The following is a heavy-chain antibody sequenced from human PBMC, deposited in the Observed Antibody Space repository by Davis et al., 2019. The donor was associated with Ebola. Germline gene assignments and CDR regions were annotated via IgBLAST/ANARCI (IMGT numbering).Heavy chain of an antibody. D-gene: IGHD3-3*01. CDR2: IYHSGST. Sequence: GSLRLSCAVSGGSISSSNWWSWVRQPPGKGLEWIGEIYHSGSTNYNPSLKSRVTISVDTSKNQFSLKLSSVTAADTAVYYCARGLRGFWSGYFHPSYFQHWGQGTLVTVSS. V-gene: IGHV4-4*02. J-gene: IGHJ1*01. CDR3: ARGLRGFWSGYFHPSYFQH. CDR1: GGSISSSNW.